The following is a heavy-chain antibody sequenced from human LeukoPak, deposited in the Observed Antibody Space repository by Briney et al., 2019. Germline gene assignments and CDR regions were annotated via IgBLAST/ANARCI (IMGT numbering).Heavy chain of an antibody. Sequence: ASVKVSCKASGYTFTSYGISWVRQAPGQGLEWMGWISAYNGNTNYAQKLQGRVTMITDTSTSTAYMELRSLRSDDTAVYYCARVLWNFWSGYYYGMDVWGQGTTVTVSS. D-gene: IGHD3-3*01. CDR1: GYTFTSYG. J-gene: IGHJ6*02. CDR3: ARVLWNFWSGYYYGMDV. CDR2: ISAYNGNT. V-gene: IGHV1-18*01.